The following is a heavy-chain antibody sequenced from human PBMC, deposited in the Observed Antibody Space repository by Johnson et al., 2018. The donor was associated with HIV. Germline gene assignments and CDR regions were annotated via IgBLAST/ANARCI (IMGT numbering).Heavy chain of an antibody. CDR3: AVTVHSSGWYGGDDAFDI. CDR2: IKQDGSEK. CDR1: GFIFRTYW. Sequence: VQLVESGGGVVQPGRSLRLSCTASGFIFRTYWMSWVRQAPGKGLEWVANIKQDGSEKYYVDSVKGRFTISRDNAKNSLYLQMNSLRAEDTALYYCAVTVHSSGWYGGDDAFDIWGQGTMVTVSS. V-gene: IGHV3-7*01. J-gene: IGHJ3*02. D-gene: IGHD6-19*01.